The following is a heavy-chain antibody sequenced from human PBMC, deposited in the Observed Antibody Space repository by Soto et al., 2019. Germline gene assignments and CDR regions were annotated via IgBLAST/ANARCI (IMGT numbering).Heavy chain of an antibody. V-gene: IGHV5-51*01. CDR3: ARHQRDDASRKIDC. J-gene: IGHJ4*02. Sequence: VESLTSSCQVSGYSFTSNWIVWVLQMPGKGLEWMGIINPADSDIKYSPSFQGQVTISADKSIGTAYLQWSSLKASDTAMYYCARHQRDDASRKIDCWGQGTLVTVSS. CDR2: INPADSDI. D-gene: IGHD3-16*01. CDR1: GYSFTSNW.